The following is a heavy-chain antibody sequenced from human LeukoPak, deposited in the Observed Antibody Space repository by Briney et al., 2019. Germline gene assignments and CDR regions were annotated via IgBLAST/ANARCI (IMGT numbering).Heavy chain of an antibody. J-gene: IGHJ4*02. V-gene: IGHV1-18*01. CDR3: ARDRTYYYDSSSYYPDY. Sequence: GASVKVSCKASGYTFTSYGISWVRQAPGQGLEWMGWISAYNGNTNYAQKLQGRVTMTTDTSTSTAYMELRSLRSDDTAVYYCARDRTYYYDSSSYYPDYWGQGTLVTVSS. CDR1: GYTFTSYG. CDR2: ISAYNGNT. D-gene: IGHD3-22*01.